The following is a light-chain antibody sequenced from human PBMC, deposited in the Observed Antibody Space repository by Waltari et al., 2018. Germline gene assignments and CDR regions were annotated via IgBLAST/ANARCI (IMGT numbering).Light chain of an antibody. J-gene: IGKJ2*01. Sequence: DIVMTQSPDSLAVSLGERATINCKSSHSVLETSANKNYLAWYQQRPGQFPKMLFYWASVREAGVPERLSASGSGTDFTLTINSLQAEDVAVYFCQQYFSGHTFGQGTKLEIK. CDR1: HSVLETSANKNY. V-gene: IGKV4-1*01. CDR2: WAS. CDR3: QQYFSGHT.